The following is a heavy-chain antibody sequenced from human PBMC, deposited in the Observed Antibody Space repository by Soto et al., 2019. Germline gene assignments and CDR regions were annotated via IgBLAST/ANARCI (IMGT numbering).Heavy chain of an antibody. Sequence: SATLSLTCTVCGRYISSYYWNSIQQTSWNCLDLFLFIYYSGSTNYYPSLKSRVTISVDTSKNLFSLKLSSVTAADTAVYYCSRESYYYDSSGDKFRGVESWGQGTLVTVS. CDR1: GRYISSYY. V-gene: IGHV4-59*01. D-gene: IGHD3-22*01. J-gene: IGHJ4*02. CDR2: IYYSGST. CDR3: SRESYYYDSSGDKFRGVES.